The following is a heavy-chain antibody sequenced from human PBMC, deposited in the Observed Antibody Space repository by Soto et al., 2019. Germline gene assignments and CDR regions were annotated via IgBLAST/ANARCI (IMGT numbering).Heavy chain of an antibody. J-gene: IGHJ3*02. Sequence: GESLKISCKGSGYSFNMYWIAWVRQMPGQGPEWMGIIYPGDSDTTYSSSFQGQATISADKTISTVYLQLSSLKASDTAMYYCARQQRKRARINDQAFDIWGQGTIVTVS. CDR1: GYSFNMYW. V-gene: IGHV5-51*01. CDR2: IYPGDSDT. D-gene: IGHD2-2*01. CDR3: ARQQRKRARINDQAFDI.